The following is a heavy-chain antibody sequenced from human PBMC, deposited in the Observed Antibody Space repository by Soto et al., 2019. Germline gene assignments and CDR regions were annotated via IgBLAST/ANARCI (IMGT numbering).Heavy chain of an antibody. D-gene: IGHD2-2*02. J-gene: IGHJ6*02. CDR2: IRSEAFGGTT. CDR3: TSGPYCSSSSCYRGDYYYYYGLDV. CDR1: GFTFGDYA. V-gene: IGHV3-49*04. Sequence: GSLRLSCTTSGFTFGDYAVSWVRQAPGKGLEWVAFIRSEAFGGTTEYAASVKGRFTISRDDSKSIAYLQMNSLKTEDTAVYFCTSGPYCSSSSCYRGDYYYYYGLDVWGQGTTVTVSS.